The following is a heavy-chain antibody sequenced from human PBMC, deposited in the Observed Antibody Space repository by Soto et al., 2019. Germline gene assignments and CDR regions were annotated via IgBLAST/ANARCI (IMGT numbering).Heavy chain of an antibody. J-gene: IGHJ4*02. CDR2: IDHDGPT. V-gene: IGHV3-74*01. Sequence: EVQLVESGGGLVQPGGSLRLSCAGSGFTFSNYWMHWVRQGPGKGLEWVSRIDHDGPTDYADSVRGRFAISRDNAENTLYLQMNSLRPDDTAVYYCVRDSHGDYWGQGTLVTVSS. CDR1: GFTFSNYW. CDR3: VRDSHGDY.